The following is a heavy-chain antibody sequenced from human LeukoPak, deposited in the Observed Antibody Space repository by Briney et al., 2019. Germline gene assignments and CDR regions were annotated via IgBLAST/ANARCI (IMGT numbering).Heavy chain of an antibody. Sequence: PGGSLRLSCAASGFTFSDYYMSWIRQAPGKGLEWVSTIKGIGPTTYYADSVKGRFTISRDNAKNSLYLQMNSLRAEDTAVYYCARGPGRYFDWLFHSHPWDYYYYYYMDVWGKGTTVTVSS. CDR3: ARGPGRYFDWLFHSHPWDYYYYYYMDV. CDR2: IKGIGPTT. CDR1: GFTFSDYY. D-gene: IGHD3-9*01. V-gene: IGHV3-11*04. J-gene: IGHJ6*03.